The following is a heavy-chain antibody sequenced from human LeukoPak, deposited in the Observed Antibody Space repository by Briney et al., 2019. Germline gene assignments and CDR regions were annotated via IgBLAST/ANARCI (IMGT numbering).Heavy chain of an antibody. CDR2: MNPNSGNT. D-gene: IGHD3-10*01. CDR3: ARGVRITMVRGVRTTNYYMDV. J-gene: IGHJ6*03. CDR1: GYTFTSYD. Sequence: ASVKVSCKASGYTFTSYDINWVRQATGQGLEWMGWMNPNSGNTGYAQKFQGRVTMTRNTSISTAYMELSSLRSEDTAVYYCARGVRITMVRGVRTTNYYMDVWGKGTTVTVPS. V-gene: IGHV1-8*01.